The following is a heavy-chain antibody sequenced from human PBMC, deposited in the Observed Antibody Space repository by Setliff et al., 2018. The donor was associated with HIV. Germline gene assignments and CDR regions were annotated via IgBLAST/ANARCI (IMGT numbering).Heavy chain of an antibody. V-gene: IGHV4-39*02. CDR3: AREGAPRGEDLKDTAMVYYYYGMDV. D-gene: IGHD5-18*01. Sequence: PSETLSLTCTVFGDFISSSSYYWTWIRQPPGKGLEWIGSFYTTGNVYSPSFKSRVSISIDTAKNQFSLKLSSVTAADTAVYYCAREGAPRGEDLKDTAMVYYYYGMDVWGQGTTVTVSS. CDR2: FYTTGN. CDR1: GDFISSSSYY. J-gene: IGHJ6*02.